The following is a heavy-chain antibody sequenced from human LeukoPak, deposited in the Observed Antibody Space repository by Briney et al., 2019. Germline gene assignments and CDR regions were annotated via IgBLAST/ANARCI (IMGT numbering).Heavy chain of an antibody. CDR3: AKGSGSYLFDY. V-gene: IGHV3-30*18. Sequence: PGGSLRLSCAASGNYWMHWVRQAPGKGLEWVAVISYDGSNKYYADSVKGRFTISRDNSKNTLYLQMNSLRAEDTAVYYCAKGSGSYLFDYWGQGTLVTVSS. CDR1: GNYW. J-gene: IGHJ4*02. CDR2: ISYDGSNK. D-gene: IGHD1-26*01.